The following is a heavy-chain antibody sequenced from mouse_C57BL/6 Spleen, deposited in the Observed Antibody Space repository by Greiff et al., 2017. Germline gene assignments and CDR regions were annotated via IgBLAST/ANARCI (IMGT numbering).Heavy chain of an antibody. CDR3: ARDYGSSYRFAY. CDR1: GYSITSGYY. CDR2: ISYDGSN. D-gene: IGHD1-1*01. J-gene: IGHJ3*01. Sequence: DVQLQESGPGLVKPSQSLSLTCSVTGYSITSGYYWNWIRQFPGNKLEWMGYISYDGSNNYNPSLKNRISITRDTSKNQFFLKLNSVTTEDTATYYCARDYGSSYRFAYWGQGTLVTVSA. V-gene: IGHV3-6*01.